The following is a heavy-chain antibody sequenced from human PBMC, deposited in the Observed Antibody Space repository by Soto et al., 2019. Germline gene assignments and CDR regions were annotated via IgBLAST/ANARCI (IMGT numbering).Heavy chain of an antibody. V-gene: IGHV3-23*01. D-gene: IGHD5-18*01. CDR3: AKDLRGYSYGYGDY. Sequence: PGGSLRLSCAASGFTFSSYAMNWVRQAPGKGLEWVSAISGSGGSTYYADSVKGRFTISRDNSKNTLYLQMNSLRAEDTAVYYCAKDLRGYSYGYGDYWGQGTLVTVSS. CDR1: GFTFSSYA. J-gene: IGHJ4*02. CDR2: ISGSGGST.